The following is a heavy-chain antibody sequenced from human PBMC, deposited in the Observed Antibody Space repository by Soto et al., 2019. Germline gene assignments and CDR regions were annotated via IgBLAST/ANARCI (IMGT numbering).Heavy chain of an antibody. V-gene: IGHV4-30-4*01. J-gene: IGHJ4*02. CDR2: IYYSGST. D-gene: IGHD1-7*01. CDR1: GGSISSGDYY. Sequence: PSETLSLTCTVPGGSISSGDYYWSWIRQPPGKGLEWIGYIYYSGSTYYNPSLKRRVTISVDTSKNQFSLKLSSVTAADTAVYYCARVDNWNYYFEYLGQGTLVTVSS. CDR3: ARVDNWNYYFEY.